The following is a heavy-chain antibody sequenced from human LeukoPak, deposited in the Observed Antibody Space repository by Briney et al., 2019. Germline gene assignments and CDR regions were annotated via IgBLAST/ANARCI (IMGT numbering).Heavy chain of an antibody. CDR3: AKDLMSIKALIPWDY. CDR1: GFTFTSFG. J-gene: IGHJ4*02. D-gene: IGHD2-21*01. CDR2: IRNDGDVI. V-gene: IGHV3-30*02. Sequence: GGSLRLSCAASGFTFTSFGMHWVRQAPGKGLEWVAFIRNDGDVIYYAESVKGRFTISRDNSKNTVYLQLNSLRADDTAVYYCAKDLMSIKALIPWDYWGQGTLVTVSS.